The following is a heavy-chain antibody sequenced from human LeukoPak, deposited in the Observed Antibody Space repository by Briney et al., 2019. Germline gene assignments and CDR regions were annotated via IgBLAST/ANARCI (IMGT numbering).Heavy chain of an antibody. CDR2: IYYNGDT. CDR1: GDSIRDYY. CDR3: ATYIWARHFEH. Sequence: PSETLSLTCTVSGDSIRDYYWSWIRQPPGKGLEWIGYIYYNGDTNYNPSLKSRVTISLDTSKNEFSLRLNSATAADTAVYFCATYIWARHFEHWGQGTLVTVSS. D-gene: IGHD3-16*01. J-gene: IGHJ4*02. V-gene: IGHV4-59*03.